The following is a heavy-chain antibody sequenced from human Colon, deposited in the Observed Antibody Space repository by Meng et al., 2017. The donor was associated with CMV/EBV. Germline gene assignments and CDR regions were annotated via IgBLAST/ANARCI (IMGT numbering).Heavy chain of an antibody. CDR2: MFPGDSHI. D-gene: IGHD2-2*01. J-gene: IGHJ6*02. CDR1: GYNFATYW. V-gene: IGHV5-51*01. Sequence: KVSCKASGYNFATYWIAWVRQMPGKGLEWMAIMFPGDSHIRYSPSFQGQVTIAVDTSVSTAYLQWGSLKASDTAMYYCARLGYCTSSSCAGANGYFYGMDVWGQGTTVTVSS. CDR3: ARLGYCTSSSCAGANGYFYGMDV.